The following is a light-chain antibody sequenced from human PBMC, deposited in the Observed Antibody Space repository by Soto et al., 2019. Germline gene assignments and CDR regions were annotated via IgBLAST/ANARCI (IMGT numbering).Light chain of an antibody. CDR3: SSYTSSSTLGLYV. Sequence: QSALTQPASVSGSPGQSITISCTGTSSDVGGYNYVSWYQQHPGKAPKLMIYEVSNRPSGVSNRLSGSKSGNTASLTISGRKAEDEADYYCSSYTSSSTLGLYVVGTGTKLTVL. V-gene: IGLV2-14*01. CDR2: EVS. J-gene: IGLJ1*01. CDR1: SSDVGGYNY.